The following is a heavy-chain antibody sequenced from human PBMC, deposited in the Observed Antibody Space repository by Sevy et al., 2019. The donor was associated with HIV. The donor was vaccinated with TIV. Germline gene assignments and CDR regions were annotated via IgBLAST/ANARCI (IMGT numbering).Heavy chain of an antibody. J-gene: IGHJ3*02. CDR3: ARVKDYGDYGAFDI. D-gene: IGHD4-17*01. V-gene: IGHV3-21*01. Sequence: GGSLRLSCAGSGFTFNSHTMNWVRQAPGKGLEWVSSISSSGSYKYYGDSVKGRFTISRDNAKSSLFLQMNSLRAEDTAIYFCARVKDYGDYGAFDIWGQGTMVTVSS. CDR2: ISSSGSYK. CDR1: GFTFNSHT.